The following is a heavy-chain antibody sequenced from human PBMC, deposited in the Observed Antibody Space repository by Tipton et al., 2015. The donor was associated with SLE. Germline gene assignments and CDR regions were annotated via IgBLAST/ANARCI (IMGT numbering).Heavy chain of an antibody. J-gene: IGHJ3*02. CDR1: GGSFSGYY. V-gene: IGHV4-34*01. CDR3: ARDHNSSGWYGEDAFDI. D-gene: IGHD6-19*01. CDR2: INHSGST. Sequence: LRLSCAVYGGSFSGYYWSWIRQPPGKGLEWIGEINHSGSTNYNPSLKSRVTISVDTSKNQFSLKLSSVTAADTAVYYCARDHNSSGWYGEDAFDIWGQGTMVTASS.